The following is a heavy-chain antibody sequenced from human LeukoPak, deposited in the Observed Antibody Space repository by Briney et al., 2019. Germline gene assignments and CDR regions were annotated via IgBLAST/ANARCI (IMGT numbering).Heavy chain of an antibody. J-gene: IGHJ4*02. CDR2: IYYSGGT. D-gene: IGHD5-12*01. CDR1: GGPMSIGGDY. Sequence: PSETLSLTCDVSGGPMSIGGDYWSWIRQHPGKGLEWVGYIYYSGGTYFNPSLKSRLSISVDTSKNQFFLNLSSVTAADTAVYYCARAPRYRYFDHWGPGILVTVSS. CDR3: ARAPRYRYFDH. V-gene: IGHV4-31*11.